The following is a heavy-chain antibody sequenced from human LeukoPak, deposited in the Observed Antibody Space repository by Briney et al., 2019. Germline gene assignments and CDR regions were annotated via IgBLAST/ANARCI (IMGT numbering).Heavy chain of an antibody. J-gene: IGHJ4*02. CDR1: GFTFSSYW. D-gene: IGHD2-2*01. CDR2: IKQDGSEK. V-gene: IGHV3-7*01. CDR3: ARVRCSSNSCFPDY. Sequence: GGSLRLSCAASGFTFSSYWMSWVRQAPGKGLEWVANIKQDGSEKYYVDSVKGRFTISRDNAKNLLFLQMNSLRAEDAAVYYCARVRCSSNSCFPDYWGQGTLVTVSS.